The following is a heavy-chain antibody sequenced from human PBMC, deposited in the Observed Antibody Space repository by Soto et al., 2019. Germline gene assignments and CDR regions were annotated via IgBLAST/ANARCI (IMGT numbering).Heavy chain of an antibody. Sequence: ASVKVSCKASGYTFTSYGISWVRQAPGQGLEWMGWISAYNGNTNYAQKPQGRVTMTTDTSTSTAYMELRSLRSDDTAVYYCARGNPYCISTSCRGWFDPWGQGTLVTVSS. CDR1: GYTFTSYG. D-gene: IGHD2-2*01. V-gene: IGHV1-18*01. CDR3: ARGNPYCISTSCRGWFDP. CDR2: ISAYNGNT. J-gene: IGHJ5*02.